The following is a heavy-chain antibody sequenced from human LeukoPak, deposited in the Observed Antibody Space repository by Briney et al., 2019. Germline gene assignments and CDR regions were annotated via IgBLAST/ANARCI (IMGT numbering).Heavy chain of an antibody. CDR3: ARDGLDYYDSSGYSSAFDI. CDR2: IWYHGSNK. D-gene: IGHD3-22*01. CDR1: GCTFSCYG. Sequence: GGCMRLSCAASGCTFSCYGMHWVRQAPGKGLEWVAVIWYHGSNKYYADSVKGRFTISRDNSKNTLYLQMNSLRAEDTAVYYCARDGLDYYDSSGYSSAFDIWGQGTMVTVSS. J-gene: IGHJ3*02. V-gene: IGHV3-33*01.